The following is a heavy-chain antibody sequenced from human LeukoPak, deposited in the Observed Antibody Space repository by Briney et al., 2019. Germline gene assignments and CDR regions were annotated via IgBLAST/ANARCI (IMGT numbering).Heavy chain of an antibody. D-gene: IGHD1-26*01. J-gene: IGHJ4*02. Sequence: PGQSLRLSCAASRFTFSNAWMTWVRQAPGKGLEWVGRVMSKTDGGTTDYAAPVKGRFTISRDDSKNTLYLQMNSLKTEDTAVYYCTTDNRWEHVPNYWGQGTLVTVSS. V-gene: IGHV3-15*01. CDR3: TTDNRWEHVPNY. CDR1: RFTFSNAW. CDR2: VMSKTDGGTT.